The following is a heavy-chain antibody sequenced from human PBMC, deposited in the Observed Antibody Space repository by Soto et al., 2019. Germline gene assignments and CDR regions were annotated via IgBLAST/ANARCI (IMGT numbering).Heavy chain of an antibody. CDR1: GYSFTSYW. CDR2: IDPSDSYT. CDR3: ARYYYDSSGSNWFDP. V-gene: IGHV5-10-1*01. J-gene: IGHJ5*02. Sequence: GESLKISCKGSGYSFTSYWISWVRQMPGKGLEWMGRIDPSDSYTKYSPSFQGHVTISADTSISTAYMELSRLRSDDTAVYYCARYYYDSSGSNWFDPWGQGTLVTVSS. D-gene: IGHD3-22*01.